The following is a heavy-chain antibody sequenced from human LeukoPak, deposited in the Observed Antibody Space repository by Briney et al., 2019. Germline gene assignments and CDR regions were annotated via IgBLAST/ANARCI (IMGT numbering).Heavy chain of an antibody. CDR1: GFTLSSSW. CDR3: ARSLYSGSRTDY. D-gene: IGHD1-26*01. J-gene: IGHJ4*02. CDR2: INTDGSNT. Sequence: GGSLRLSCEASGFTLSSSWLHWVRQVPGRGLVWVSRINTDGSNTAYADSVKGRFTISRDNTKNTLYLQMNSLRAEDTAVYYCARSLYSGSRTDYWGQGTLVTVSS. V-gene: IGHV3-74*01.